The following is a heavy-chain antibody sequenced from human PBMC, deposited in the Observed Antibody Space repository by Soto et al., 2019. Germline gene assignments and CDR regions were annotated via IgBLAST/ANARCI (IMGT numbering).Heavy chain of an antibody. Sequence: QVQLHQWGAGLLRPSETLSLTCAVYGGSFSDYSWTWIRQPPGKGLEWIGDINHSGSTNCNPSLTNRVTISVDTSKNQFSLQLSSVTAADTAVYYCSRGAPGYWGQGTLVTVSS. CDR1: GGSFSDYS. CDR3: SRGAPGY. J-gene: IGHJ4*02. CDR2: INHSGST. V-gene: IGHV4-34*01.